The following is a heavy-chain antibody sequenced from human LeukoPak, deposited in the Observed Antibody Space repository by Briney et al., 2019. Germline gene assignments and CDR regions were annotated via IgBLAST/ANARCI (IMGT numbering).Heavy chain of an antibody. J-gene: IGHJ4*02. V-gene: IGHV1-18*01. CDR3: AAWGVTSGYDAFEY. D-gene: IGHD5-12*01. CDR2: ISAYNGNT. Sequence: ASVKVSCKASGYTFTSYGISWVRQAPGQGLEWMGWISAYNGNTNYAQKLQGRVTMTTDTSTSTAYMELSSLRSEDTAVYYCAAWGVTSGYDAFEYWGQGTLVTVSS. CDR1: GYTFTSYG.